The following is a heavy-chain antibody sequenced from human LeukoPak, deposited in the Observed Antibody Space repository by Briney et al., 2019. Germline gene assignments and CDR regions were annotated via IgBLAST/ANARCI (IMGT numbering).Heavy chain of an antibody. CDR2: IYYGGST. CDR1: GGSISSYY. D-gene: IGHD3-22*01. CDR3: ARCDSSGYYNWFDP. J-gene: IGHJ5*02. V-gene: IGHV4-59*01. Sequence: SETLSLTCTVSGGSISSYYWSWIRQPPGKGLEWIGYIYYGGSTNYNPSLKSRVTISVDTSKNQFSLKLSSVTAADTAVYYCARCDSSGYYNWFDPWGQGTLVTVSS.